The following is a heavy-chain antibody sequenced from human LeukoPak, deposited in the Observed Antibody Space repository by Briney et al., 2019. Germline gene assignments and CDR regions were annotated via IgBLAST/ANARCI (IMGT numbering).Heavy chain of an antibody. D-gene: IGHD4-17*01. CDR1: GGSISSYY. J-gene: IGHJ4*02. Sequence: SETLSLTCTVSGGSISSYYWSWIRQPPGKGLEWIGYIYYSGSTNYNPSLKSRVTISVDTSKNQFSLKLSSVTAADTAVYYCARVNGDYGDYGADYWGQGTLVTVSS. V-gene: IGHV4-59*01. CDR2: IYYSGST. CDR3: ARVNGDYGDYGADY.